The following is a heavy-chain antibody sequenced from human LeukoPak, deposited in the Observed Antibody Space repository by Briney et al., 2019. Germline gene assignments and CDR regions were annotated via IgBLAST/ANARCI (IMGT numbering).Heavy chain of an antibody. CDR3: ARRLVSSSWPTADY. D-gene: IGHD6-13*01. Sequence: GESLKISCKGSGYSFTNYWIGWVRQMPGKGLEWMGIINPDDSDTRYSPSFQGQVTISADKSISTAYLQWSSLKASDTATYFCARRLVSSSWPTADYWGQGTLVTVSS. CDR1: GYSFTNYW. CDR2: INPDDSDT. V-gene: IGHV5-51*01. J-gene: IGHJ4*02.